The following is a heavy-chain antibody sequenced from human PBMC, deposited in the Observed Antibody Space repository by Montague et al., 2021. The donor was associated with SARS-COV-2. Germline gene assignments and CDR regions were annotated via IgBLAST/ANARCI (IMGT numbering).Heavy chain of an antibody. V-gene: IGHV3-33*01. CDR1: GFTFSSYG. D-gene: IGHD1-26*01. J-gene: IGHJ4*02. Sequence: SLRLSCAASGFTFSSYGMHWVRQAPGKGLEWVAVIWYDGSNKYYADSVKGRFTISRANSKNTLYLQMNSLRAEDTAVYYCARDLVGATYFDYWGQGTLVTVSS. CDR2: IWYDGSNK. CDR3: ARDLVGATYFDY.